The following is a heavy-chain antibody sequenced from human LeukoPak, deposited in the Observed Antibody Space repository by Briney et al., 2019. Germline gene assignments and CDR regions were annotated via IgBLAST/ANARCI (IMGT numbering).Heavy chain of an antibody. Sequence: ASVKVSCKASGYTFTGYYMHWLRQAPGQGLEWXXXINPNSGATNYAQNFQGRVTMTRDTSISTAYMELTRLRSDDTAVYFCARDGYCSGGTCPDLDYWGQGTLVTVSS. CDR2: INPNSGAT. V-gene: IGHV1-2*02. J-gene: IGHJ4*02. D-gene: IGHD2-15*01. CDR3: ARDGYCSGGTCPDLDY. CDR1: GYTFTGYY.